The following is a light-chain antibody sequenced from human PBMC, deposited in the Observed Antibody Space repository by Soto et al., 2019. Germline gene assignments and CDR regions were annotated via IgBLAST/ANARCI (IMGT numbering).Light chain of an antibody. Sequence: EKVMTQSPAALSVSPGERATLSCRASQSVKSNLAWYQQKPGQAPRLLLYGASTRATGIPARFSGSASGTEFALTISSLQSEDSAVYYCQQYNDWPLTFGGGNKVEIK. V-gene: IGKV3-15*01. CDR2: GAS. CDR3: QQYNDWPLT. CDR1: QSVKSN. J-gene: IGKJ4*01.